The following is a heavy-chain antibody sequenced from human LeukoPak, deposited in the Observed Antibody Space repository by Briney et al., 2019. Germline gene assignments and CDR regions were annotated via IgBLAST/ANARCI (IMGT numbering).Heavy chain of an antibody. J-gene: IGHJ4*01. Sequence: QPSETLSLTCTVSGGSISSGGYYWTWIRQPPGKGLEWIGYMSQSGSTYYNPSLKSRVTISVDTSKSQFSLKLTSVTAADTAVYYCARDWSGPYYFDYWGQGTLVTVSS. D-gene: IGHD3-3*01. CDR2: MSQSGST. CDR1: GGSISSGGYY. V-gene: IGHV4-31*03. CDR3: ARDWSGPYYFDY.